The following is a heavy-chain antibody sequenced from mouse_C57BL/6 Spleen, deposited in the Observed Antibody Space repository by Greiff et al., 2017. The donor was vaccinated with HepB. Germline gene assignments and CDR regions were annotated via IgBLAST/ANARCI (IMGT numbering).Heavy chain of an antibody. CDR1: GYTFTDYY. V-gene: IGHV1-19*01. CDR2: INPYNGGT. J-gene: IGHJ4*01. Sequence: EVQLQQSGPVLVKPGASVKMSCKASGYTFTDYYMNWVKQSHGKSLEWIGVINPYNGGTSYNQKFKGKATLTVDKSSSAAYMELNSLTSEDSAVYYRERRRREDYAMGCSGEVTSGPASS. CDR3: ERRRREDYAMGC.